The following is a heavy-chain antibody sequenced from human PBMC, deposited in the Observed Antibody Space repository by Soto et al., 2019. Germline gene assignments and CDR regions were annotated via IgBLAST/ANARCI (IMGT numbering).Heavy chain of an antibody. CDR3: ARGRPTYYYGSGSYRPSGMDV. D-gene: IGHD3-10*01. V-gene: IGHV4-31*03. J-gene: IGHJ6*02. CDR2: IYYSGST. Sequence: QVQLQESGPGLVKPSQTLSLTCTVSGGSISSGGYYWSWIRQHPGKGLEWIGYIYYSGSTYYNPSLKSRVTIAADTSKNQFSLKLSSVTAADTAVYYCARGRPTYYYGSGSYRPSGMDVWGQGTTVTVSS. CDR1: GGSISSGGYY.